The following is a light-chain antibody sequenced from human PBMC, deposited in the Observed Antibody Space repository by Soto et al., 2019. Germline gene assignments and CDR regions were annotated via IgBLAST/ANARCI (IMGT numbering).Light chain of an antibody. V-gene: IGKV1-5*03. J-gene: IGKJ1*01. CDR2: KAS. CDR1: QSISSW. CDR3: EQYNSYRS. Sequence: DIQMTQSPSTLSASVGDRVTITCRASQSISSWLAWYQQKPGKAPNLLIYKASSLESGVPSRFSGSGSGTEFTLTISRLQPDDFATYYCEQYNSYRSFGQGTKVDIK.